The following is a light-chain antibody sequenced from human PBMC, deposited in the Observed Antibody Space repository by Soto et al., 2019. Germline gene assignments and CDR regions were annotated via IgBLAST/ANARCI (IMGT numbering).Light chain of an antibody. J-gene: IGLJ2*01. CDR2: DVN. CDR1: SSDIGAYNF. Sequence: QSALTQPASVSGSPGQSITISCTGTSSDIGAYNFVSWYQQHPGKAPKLMLYDVNIRPSGVSNRFSGSKSGNTASLTISGLQAEDEADYYCSSYADTERIFGGGTKLTVL. CDR3: SSYADTERI. V-gene: IGLV2-14*03.